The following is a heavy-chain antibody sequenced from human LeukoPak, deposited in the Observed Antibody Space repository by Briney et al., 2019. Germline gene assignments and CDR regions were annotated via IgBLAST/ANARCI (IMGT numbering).Heavy chain of an antibody. CDR2: IKRDGCEK. Sequence: SGGSLRLSCTACGFTFSSYWMSWVREAPGKGVEWGANIKRDGCEKYCVDSVKGRFTISRDNAKNPLYLQMNSRSAEDTAVYYCAREVRLGELSFFDYWGQGTLVTVSS. J-gene: IGHJ4*02. D-gene: IGHD3-16*02. CDR1: GFTFSSYW. CDR3: AREVRLGELSFFDY. V-gene: IGHV3-7*01.